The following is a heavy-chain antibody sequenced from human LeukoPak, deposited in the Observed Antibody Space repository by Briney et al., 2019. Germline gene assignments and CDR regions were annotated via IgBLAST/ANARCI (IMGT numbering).Heavy chain of an antibody. CDR3: ARDPSGVWFGGSGGLYYFDY. J-gene: IGHJ4*02. CDR1: GGSISSSSYY. V-gene: IGHV4-39*07. Sequence: SETLSLTCTVSGGSISSSSYYWGWLRQPPGKGLEWIGSIYYSGSTYYNPSLKSRVTISVDTSKNQFSLKLSSVTAADTAVYYCARDPSGVWFGGSGGLYYFDYWGQGTLVTVSS. D-gene: IGHD3-10*01. CDR2: IYYSGST.